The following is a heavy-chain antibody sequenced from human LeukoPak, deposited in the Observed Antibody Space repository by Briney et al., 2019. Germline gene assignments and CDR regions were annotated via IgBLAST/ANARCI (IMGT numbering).Heavy chain of an antibody. D-gene: IGHD5-12*01. CDR3: ARGPRGFKTYYYYYMDV. J-gene: IGHJ6*03. CDR2: IRYDGSNK. Sequence: GGSLRLSCAASGFTFSAYTMNWVRQAPGKGLEWVAFIRYDGSNKYYADSVKGRFTISRDNSKNTLYPQMNSLRAEDTAVYYCARGPRGFKTYYYYYMDVWGKGTTVTISS. V-gene: IGHV3-30*02. CDR1: GFTFSAYT.